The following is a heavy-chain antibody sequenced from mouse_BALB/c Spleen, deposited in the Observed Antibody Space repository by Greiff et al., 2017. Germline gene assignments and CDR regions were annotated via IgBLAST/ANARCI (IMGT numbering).Heavy chain of an antibody. Sequence: VKLLESGPQLVRPGASVKISCKASGYSFTSYWMHWVKQRPGQGLEWIGTIDPSDSETRLNQKFKDKASLTVDKSSSTAYMQLSSPTSEDSAVYYCAPLIYDYDYWGQGTLVTVSA. V-gene: IGHV1S126*01. CDR3: APLIYDYDY. CDR1: GYSFTSYW. CDR2: IDPSDSET. J-gene: IGHJ3*01. D-gene: IGHD2-4*01.